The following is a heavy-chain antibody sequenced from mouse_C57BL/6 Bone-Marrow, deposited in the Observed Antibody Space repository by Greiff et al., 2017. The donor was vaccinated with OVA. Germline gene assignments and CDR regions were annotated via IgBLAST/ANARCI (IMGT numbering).Heavy chain of an antibody. CDR3: ARDWEGCAY. CDR2: IDPSDSYT. CDR1: GYTFTSYW. J-gene: IGHJ3*01. V-gene: IGHV1-59*01. Sequence: QVQLQQPGAELVRPGTSVKLSCKASGYTFTSYWMHWVKQRPGQGLEWIGVIDPSDSYTNYNQKFKGKATLTADTSSSTAYMQLSSLTSEDSAVYYCARDWEGCAYWGQGTLVTVSA. D-gene: IGHD4-1*01.